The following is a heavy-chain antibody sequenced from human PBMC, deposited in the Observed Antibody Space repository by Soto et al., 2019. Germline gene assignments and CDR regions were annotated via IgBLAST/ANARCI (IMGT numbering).Heavy chain of an antibody. CDR3: ARARYYGSGSGYGLDV. J-gene: IGHJ6*01. V-gene: IGHV4-61*08. D-gene: IGHD3-10*01. CDR1: GGSVSGGDYY. CDR2: VFYTGST. Sequence: QVQLQESGPGLVKPSETLSLTCTVSGGSVSGGDYYWNWIRQPPGKGLEWIAYVFYTGSTNYNPSLKSRVTISVDTSRKQFSLSLSSVTAADTAVYYCARARYYGSGSGYGLDVW.